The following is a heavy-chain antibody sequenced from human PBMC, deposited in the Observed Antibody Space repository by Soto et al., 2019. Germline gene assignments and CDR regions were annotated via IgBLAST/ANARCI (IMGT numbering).Heavy chain of an antibody. J-gene: IGHJ5*02. CDR3: ARTSYDSSGTAADP. V-gene: IGHV4-59*12. D-gene: IGHD3-22*01. CDR1: GGSISTYY. CDR2: VYYSGST. Sequence: SETLSLTCTVSGGSISTYYWSWIRQPPGKGLEWIGYVYYSGSTYYNPSLKSRVTISVDTSKNQFSLKLSSVTAADTAVYYCARTSYDSSGTAADPWGQGTLVTVSS.